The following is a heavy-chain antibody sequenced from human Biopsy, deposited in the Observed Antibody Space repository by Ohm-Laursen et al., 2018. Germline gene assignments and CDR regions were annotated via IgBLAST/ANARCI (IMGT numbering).Heavy chain of an antibody. V-gene: IGHV4-59*01. D-gene: IGHD3-22*01. CDR1: GDSISSYY. CDR3: ARDRGYYYDRTVPRYFDL. CDR2: VYYTGST. Sequence: TLSLTCTVSGDSISSYYWSWIRQPPGKGLQWIGYVYYTGSTDYNPSLQSRVTISVDTSKNHFSLRLRSVTPADTAIYYCARDRGYYYDRTVPRYFDLWGRGTLVTVSS. J-gene: IGHJ2*01.